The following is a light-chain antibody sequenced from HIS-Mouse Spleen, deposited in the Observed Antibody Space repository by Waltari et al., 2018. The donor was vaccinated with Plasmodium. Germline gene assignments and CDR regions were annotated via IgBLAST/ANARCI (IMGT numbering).Light chain of an antibody. Sequence: AIQMTQSPSSLSASVGDRVTITCRAKQGIRNDLNWYQQKPGKAPKLLISAASSLQSGVPSRFSGSGSGTDFTLTISSLQPEDFATYYCLQDYNYPYTFGQGTKLEIK. J-gene: IGKJ2*01. CDR1: QGIRND. V-gene: IGKV1-6*01. CDR3: LQDYNYPYT. CDR2: AAS.